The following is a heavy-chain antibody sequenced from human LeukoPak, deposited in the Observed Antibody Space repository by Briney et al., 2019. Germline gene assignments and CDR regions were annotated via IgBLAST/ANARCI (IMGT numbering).Heavy chain of an antibody. V-gene: IGHV3-21*01. D-gene: IGHD2-21*02. CDR2: ITTSSNYI. CDR3: ARDRAPYCGGDCSDAFDI. Sequence: GGSLRLSCAASGFTFSTYSMNWVRQAPGKGLEWVSSITTSSNYIYYADSVKGRFTISRDNAKNSLYLQMNSLRAEDTAVCYCARDRAPYCGGDCSDAFDIWGQGTMVTVSS. J-gene: IGHJ3*02. CDR1: GFTFSTYS.